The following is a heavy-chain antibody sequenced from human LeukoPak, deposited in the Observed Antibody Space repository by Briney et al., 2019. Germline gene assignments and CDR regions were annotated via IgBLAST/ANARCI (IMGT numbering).Heavy chain of an antibody. J-gene: IGHJ4*02. Sequence: GGSLRLSCAASGFTFSSYPMCWVRQAPGKGLEWVSGISGSGGSTYYADSVTGRFTISRDNSKNTLYLQMNSLRAEDTAVYYCAESVVRGVIITAFDYWGQGTLVTVSS. CDR1: GFTFSSYP. CDR3: AESVVRGVIITAFDY. D-gene: IGHD3-10*01. CDR2: ISGSGGST. V-gene: IGHV3-23*01.